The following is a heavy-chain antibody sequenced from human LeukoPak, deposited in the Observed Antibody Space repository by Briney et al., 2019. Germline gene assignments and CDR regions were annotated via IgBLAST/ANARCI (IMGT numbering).Heavy chain of an antibody. Sequence: GGSLRLSWAASGFTFSSYAMSWVRQAPGKGLEWVAVIYSGGSTYYADSVKGRFTISRDNSKNTLYLQMNSLRAEDTAVYYCARDFITGTLFFWFDPWGQGTLVTVSS. CDR2: IYSGGST. CDR1: GFTFSSYA. J-gene: IGHJ5*02. V-gene: IGHV3-66*02. CDR3: ARDFITGTLFFWFDP. D-gene: IGHD1-7*01.